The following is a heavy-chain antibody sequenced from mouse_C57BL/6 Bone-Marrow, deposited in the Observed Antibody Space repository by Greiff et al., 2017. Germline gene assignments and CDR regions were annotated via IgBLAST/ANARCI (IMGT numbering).Heavy chain of an antibody. CDR1: GYTFTDYY. J-gene: IGHJ4*01. D-gene: IGHD2-4*01. V-gene: IGHV1-19*01. CDR3: ARRGDIYYDYDGAMDY. CDR2: INPYNGGT. Sequence: ELQLQQSGPVLVKPGASVKMSCKASGYTFTDYYMNWVKQSHGKSLEWIGVINPYNGGTSYNQKFKGKATLTVDKSSSTAYMELNSLTSEDSAVYYCARRGDIYYDYDGAMDYWGQGTSVTVSS.